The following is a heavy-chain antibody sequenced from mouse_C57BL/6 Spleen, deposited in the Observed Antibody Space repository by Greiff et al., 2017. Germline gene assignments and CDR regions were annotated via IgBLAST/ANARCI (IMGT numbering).Heavy chain of an antibody. J-gene: IGHJ4*01. Sequence: VQLQQSGPELVKPGASVKISCKASGYTFTDYYMNWVKQSHGKSLEWIGDINPNNGGTSYNQKFKGKATLTVDKSSSTAYMELRSLTSEDSAVYYCARKKDIYYGNYVEAMDYWGQGTSVTVSS. D-gene: IGHD2-1*01. V-gene: IGHV1-26*01. CDR3: ARKKDIYYGNYVEAMDY. CDR2: INPNNGGT. CDR1: GYTFTDYY.